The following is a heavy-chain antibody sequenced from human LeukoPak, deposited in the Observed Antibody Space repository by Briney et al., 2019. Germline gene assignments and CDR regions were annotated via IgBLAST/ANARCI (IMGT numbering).Heavy chain of an antibody. J-gene: IGHJ6*03. Sequence: SETLSLTCTVSGGSISSGGYYWSWIRQPPGKGLEWIGYIYHSGSTYYNPSLKSRVTISVDRSKNQFSLKLSSVTAADTAVYYCARAEGVYYYYMDVWGKGTTVTVSS. CDR2: IYHSGST. CDR1: GGSISSGGYY. V-gene: IGHV4-30-2*01. CDR3: ARAEGVYYYYMDV. D-gene: IGHD1-14*01.